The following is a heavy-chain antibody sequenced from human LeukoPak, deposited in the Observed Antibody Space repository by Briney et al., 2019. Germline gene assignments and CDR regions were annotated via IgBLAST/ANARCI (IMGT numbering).Heavy chain of an antibody. D-gene: IGHD1-1*01. CDR2: INPNSGGT. J-gene: IGHJ5*02. CDR3: ARVADSTGTTGIFTLYWFDP. V-gene: IGHV1-2*02. CDR1: GYTFTDYY. Sequence: ASVKVFCKASGYTFTDYYIHWVRRAPGQGLEWMGWINPNSGGTNYAQKFQDRVNMTRDTSISTAYMELSRLTSDDTAVYYCARVADSTGTTGIFTLYWFDPWGQGTLVTVSS.